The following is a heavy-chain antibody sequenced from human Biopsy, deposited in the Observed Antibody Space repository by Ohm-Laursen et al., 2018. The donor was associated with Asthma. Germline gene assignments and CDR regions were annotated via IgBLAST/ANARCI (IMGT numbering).Heavy chain of an antibody. J-gene: IGHJ3*01. Sequence: SSVKASCKASGYNFISFAIHWVRQAPGQRLEWMGWVNTGNGDTKYSQKFQGRVTITRDTSASTVYMELRSLRSEDTATYYCARTYYDFLTGQVKDVFGVWGQGTMVTVSS. V-gene: IGHV1-3*04. CDR2: VNTGNGDT. CDR3: ARTYYDFLTGQVKDVFGV. CDR1: GYNFISFA. D-gene: IGHD3-9*01.